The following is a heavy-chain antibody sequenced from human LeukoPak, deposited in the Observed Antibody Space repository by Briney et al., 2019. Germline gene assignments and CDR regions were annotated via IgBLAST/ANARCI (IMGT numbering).Heavy chain of an antibody. CDR1: GFTFSSYS. Sequence: GGSLRLSCAASGFTFSSYSMNWVRQAPGKGLEWVSYISSSSSTIYYADSVKGRFTISRDNAKNSLYLQMNSLRAEDTAVYYCAPMYDFWSGYPNWFDPWGQGTLVTVSS. D-gene: IGHD3-3*01. V-gene: IGHV3-48*01. CDR2: ISSSSSTI. CDR3: APMYDFWSGYPNWFDP. J-gene: IGHJ5*02.